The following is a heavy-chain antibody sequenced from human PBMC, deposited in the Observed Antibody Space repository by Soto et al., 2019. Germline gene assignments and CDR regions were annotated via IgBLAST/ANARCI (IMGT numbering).Heavy chain of an antibody. J-gene: IGHJ4*02. V-gene: IGHV3-53*05. CDR1: GFTVSSNY. Sequence: GGSLSLSCAASGFTVSSNYMSWVRQAPGKGLEWVSVIYSGGSTYYADSVKGRFTISRDNSKKTLYLQMNSLRPEDTALYYCAKDEYYYSRSGYYIFDSWGQGTLVTVSS. CDR2: IYSGGST. D-gene: IGHD3-22*01. CDR3: AKDEYYYSRSGYYIFDS.